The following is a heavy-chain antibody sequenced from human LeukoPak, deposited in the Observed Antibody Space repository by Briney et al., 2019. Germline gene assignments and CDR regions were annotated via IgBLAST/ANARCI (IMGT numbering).Heavy chain of an antibody. V-gene: IGHV4-4*07. CDR1: GGSISSLY. D-gene: IGHD2-8*01. Sequence: SETLSLTCTVSGGSISSLYWSWIRQPAGKGLEWNGRVYTTGSTNYNPSLKSRVTMSVDTSKNQFSLKLSSVTAADTAVYYCARGPGTSSSYAFDIWGQGTMVTVSS. CDR3: ARGPGTSSSYAFDI. J-gene: IGHJ3*02. CDR2: VYTTGST.